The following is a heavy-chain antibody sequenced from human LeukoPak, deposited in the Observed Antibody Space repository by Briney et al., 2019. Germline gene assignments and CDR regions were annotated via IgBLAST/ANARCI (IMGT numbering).Heavy chain of an antibody. CDR1: GYTFSNDA. V-gene: IGHV1-18*01. D-gene: IGHD3-10*01. J-gene: IGHJ1*01. Sequence: ASVKVSCKASGYTFSNDAITWVRQAPGQGFEWLGWISPYSGNTDYSQKLQGRVTMTTDPSTSTAHMELRSLRSDDTAVYYCATIVFVSGTFSSFHHWGQGTLVTVSS. CDR2: ISPYSGNT. CDR3: ATIVFVSGTFSSFHH.